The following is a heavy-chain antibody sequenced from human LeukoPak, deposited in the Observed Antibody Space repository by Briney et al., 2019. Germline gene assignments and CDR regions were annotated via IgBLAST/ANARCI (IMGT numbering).Heavy chain of an antibody. D-gene: IGHD6-19*01. CDR1: GYTFTGYY. CDR3: ARDRWYSSGWSDFDY. Sequence: GASVKVSCKASGYTFTGYYMHWVRQAPGQGLEWMGWINPNSGGTNYAQKFQGRVTMTRDTSISTAYMELSRLRSDDTAVYYCARDRWYSSGWSDFDYWGQGTLVTVSS. V-gene: IGHV1-2*02. CDR2: INPNSGGT. J-gene: IGHJ4*02.